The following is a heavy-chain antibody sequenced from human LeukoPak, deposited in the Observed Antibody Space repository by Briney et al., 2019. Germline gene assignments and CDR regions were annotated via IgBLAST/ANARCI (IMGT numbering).Heavy chain of an antibody. Sequence: PGGSLRLSCPASGFTDSSNYMSWVRQAPAKGLDWVSSISSSSSYIYYADSVKGRFTISRDNAKNSLYLQMNSLRAEDTAVYYCAREGDYRPPRFDLWGQGTVVTVSS. V-gene: IGHV3-21*01. D-gene: IGHD4-11*01. CDR1: GFTDSSNY. J-gene: IGHJ5*02. CDR2: ISSSSSYI. CDR3: AREGDYRPPRFDL.